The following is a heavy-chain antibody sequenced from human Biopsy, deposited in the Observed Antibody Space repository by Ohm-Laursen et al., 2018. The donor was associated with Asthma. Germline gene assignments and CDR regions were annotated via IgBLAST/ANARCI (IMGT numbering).Heavy chain of an antibody. V-gene: IGHV4-61*08. CDR3: ARWGSFGFDY. J-gene: IGHJ4*02. CDR1: GGSISSGGYY. CDR2: IYFSGST. D-gene: IGHD7-27*01. Sequence: SDTLSLTCTVSGGSISSGGYYWSWIRQPPGKGLEWIGYIYFSGSTNYNPSLKSRVTISVDTSKNQFSLNLSSVTAADTAVYYCARWGSFGFDYWGQGTLVTVSS.